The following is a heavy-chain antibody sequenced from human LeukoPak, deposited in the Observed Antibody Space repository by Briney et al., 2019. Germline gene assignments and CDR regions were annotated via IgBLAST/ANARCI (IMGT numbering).Heavy chain of an antibody. V-gene: IGHV4-59*01. D-gene: IGHD3-22*01. CDR1: GGSISSDY. J-gene: IGHJ4*02. CDR3: ARLSGYSSGHYYSDY. CDR2: IYYRGST. Sequence: SETLSLTCTVSGGSISSDYWSWIRQPPGKGLEWIGYIYYRGSTNYNPSLKSRVTISVDTSKNQFSLKLSSVTAVDTAVYYCARLSGYSSGHYYSDYWGQGTLVTVSS.